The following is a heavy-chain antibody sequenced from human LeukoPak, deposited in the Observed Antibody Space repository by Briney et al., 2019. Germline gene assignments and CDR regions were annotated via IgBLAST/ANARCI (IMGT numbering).Heavy chain of an antibody. D-gene: IGHD3-22*01. Sequence: GGSLRLSCAASGLTFSSYSMNWVRQAPGKGLEWVSYISSSSSTIYYADSVKGRFTISRDNAKNSLYLQMNSLRDEDTAVYYCARDAYYDSSGYYYDYWGQGTLVTVSS. CDR3: ARDAYYDSSGYYYDY. CDR1: GLTFSSYS. V-gene: IGHV3-48*02. J-gene: IGHJ4*02. CDR2: ISSSSSTI.